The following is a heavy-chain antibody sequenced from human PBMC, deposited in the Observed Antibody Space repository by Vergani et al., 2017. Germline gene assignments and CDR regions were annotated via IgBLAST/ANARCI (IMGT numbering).Heavy chain of an antibody. CDR1: GFSFSGYW. CDR2: IKSDGSIT. D-gene: IGHD5-12*01. V-gene: IGHV3-74*01. J-gene: IGHJ5*01. CDR3: VRARCSGPCFMSNWFDS. Sequence: EVQLVESEGGLIHPGGSLRLSCEGSGFSFSGYWMHWVRQSPEKGLVWVSRIKSDGSITNYADSVKGRFTISRDNAKNTLYLEMNSLRGDDTAIYYCVRARCSGPCFMSNWFDSWGQGTLVTVSS.